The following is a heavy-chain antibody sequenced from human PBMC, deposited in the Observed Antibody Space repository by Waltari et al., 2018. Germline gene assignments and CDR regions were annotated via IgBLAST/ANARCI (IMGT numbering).Heavy chain of an antibody. V-gene: IGHV4-34*01. J-gene: IGHJ5*02. D-gene: IGHD2-21*01. Sequence: QVQLQQWGAGLLKPSETLSLTCAVYGGSFSGYYWSWIRQPPGKGLEWIGEINHSGSTNYNPSLKSRVTISVDTSKNQFSLKLSSMTAADTAVYYCARGLLNVPWGQGTLVTVSS. CDR2: INHSGST. CDR3: ARGLLNVP. CDR1: GGSFSGYY.